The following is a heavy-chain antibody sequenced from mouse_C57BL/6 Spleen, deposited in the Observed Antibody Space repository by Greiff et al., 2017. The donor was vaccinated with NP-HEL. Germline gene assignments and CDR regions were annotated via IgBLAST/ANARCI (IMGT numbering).Heavy chain of an antibody. CDR3: ARARGQATYYYAMDY. Sequence: VKLQQSGAELAKPGASVKLSCKASGYTFTSYWMHWVKQRPGQGLEWIGYINPSSGYTKYNQKFKDKATVTADKSSSTAYMQLSSLTYEDSAVYYCARARGQATYYYAMDYWGQGTSVTVSS. CDR1: GYTFTSYW. CDR2: INPSSGYT. V-gene: IGHV1-7*01. J-gene: IGHJ4*01. D-gene: IGHD3-2*02.